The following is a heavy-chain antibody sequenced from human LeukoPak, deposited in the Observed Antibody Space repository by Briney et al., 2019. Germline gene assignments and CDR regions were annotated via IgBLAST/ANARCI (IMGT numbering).Heavy chain of an antibody. CDR3: GRDSRGPDY. V-gene: IGHV4-59*01. J-gene: IGHJ4*02. CDR1: GGSISSYH. D-gene: IGHD3-22*01. CDR2: IYSSGST. Sequence: SETLSLTCTVSGGSISSYHWSWIRQPPGKGLECIGYIYSSGSTNYNPSLKSRVTISVDTSKNQFSLKLSSVTAADTAVYYCGRDSRGPDYWGQGTLVTVSS.